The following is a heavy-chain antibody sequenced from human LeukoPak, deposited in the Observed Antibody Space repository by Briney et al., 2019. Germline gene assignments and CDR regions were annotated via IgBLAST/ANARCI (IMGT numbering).Heavy chain of an antibody. CDR1: GFTSSSYA. Sequence: GGSLRLSCAASGFTSSSYAMSWVRQAPGKGLEWVSAISGSGGSTYYADSVKGRFTISRDNSKSTLYLQMNSLRAEDTAVYYCAKRKWLTTYYFDYWGQGTLVTVSS. CDR3: AKRKWLTTYYFDY. D-gene: IGHD3-22*01. J-gene: IGHJ4*02. V-gene: IGHV3-23*01. CDR2: ISGSGGST.